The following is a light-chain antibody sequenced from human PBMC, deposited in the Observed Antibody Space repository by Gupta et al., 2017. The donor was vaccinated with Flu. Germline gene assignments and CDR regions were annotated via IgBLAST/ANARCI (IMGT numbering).Light chain of an antibody. CDR2: DVI. J-gene: IGLJ2*01. CDR3: ASYSRSATLVV. CDR1: SGDIGNYNY. V-gene: IGLV2-14*03. Sequence: QSALPQPASVSGSPGQSITISCTGTSGDIGNYNYVSWYQQHPGKDPKLMMYDVINRPSGVSNRCSGSKSGNTASLTISGLQAEDEADYYCASYSRSATLVVFGGGTKLTVL.